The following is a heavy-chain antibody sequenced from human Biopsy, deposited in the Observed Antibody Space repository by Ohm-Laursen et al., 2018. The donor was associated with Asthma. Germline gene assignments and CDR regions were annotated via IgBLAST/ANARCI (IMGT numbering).Heavy chain of an antibody. V-gene: IGHV1-2*06. CDR3: ARGQKSAGDRWFDL. CDR1: GYAFIGSH. Sequence: ASVKVSCKASGYAFIGSHIHWMRQAPGQGLEWMGRINPNGGGTNYAQKFQGRVTMTRDTSISTAYMEVSRLRSDDTAVYYCARGQKSAGDRWFDLWGQGTLVTVSS. CDR2: INPNGGGT. J-gene: IGHJ5*02. D-gene: IGHD6-13*01.